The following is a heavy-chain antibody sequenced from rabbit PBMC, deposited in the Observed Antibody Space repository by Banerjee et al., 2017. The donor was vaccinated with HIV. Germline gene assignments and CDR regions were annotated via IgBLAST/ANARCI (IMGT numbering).Heavy chain of an antibody. J-gene: IGHJ4*01. Sequence: QEQLVESGGGLVQPGGSLKLSCKASGIDFSSYYYMCWVRQAPEKGLELIACIDAGSSGRFYYASWAKGRFTISKASSTTVTLQMTSLTAADTATYFCARDPRYGGGGGSGYDLWGQGTLVTVS. CDR3: ARDPRYGGGGGSGYDL. V-gene: IGHV1S45*01. CDR1: GIDFSSYYY. CDR2: IDAGSSGRF. D-gene: IGHD6-1*01.